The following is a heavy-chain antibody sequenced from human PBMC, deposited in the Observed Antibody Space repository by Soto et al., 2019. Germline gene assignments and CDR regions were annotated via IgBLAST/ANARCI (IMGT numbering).Heavy chain of an antibody. CDR3: ASVAETGTPLRGPYYYYGMDV. CDR2: INHSGTS. V-gene: IGHV4-34*01. D-gene: IGHD1-1*01. J-gene: IGHJ6*02. Sequence: SETLSLTCAVYGGSFTGFSWNWIRQPPGKGLEWIGEINHSGTSNYSPSLKSRVTILPDTSKNHFSLKLTSVTAADTAVYYCASVAETGTPLRGPYYYYGMDVWGQGTTVTVSS. CDR1: GGSFTGFS.